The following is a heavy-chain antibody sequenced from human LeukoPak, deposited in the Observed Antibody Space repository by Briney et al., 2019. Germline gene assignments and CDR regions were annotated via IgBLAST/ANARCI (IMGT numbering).Heavy chain of an antibody. V-gene: IGHV3-66*01. CDR3: ARDLGRDGYNYVFDY. Sequence: GGSLRLSCAASGITVSSNYMSWVRQAPGKGLEWVSVIYSGGSTYYADSVKGRFTISRDNSKNTLYLQMNSLRAEDTAVYYCARDLGRDGYNYVFDYWGQGTLVTVSS. CDR2: IYSGGST. D-gene: IGHD5-24*01. CDR1: GITVSSNY. J-gene: IGHJ4*02.